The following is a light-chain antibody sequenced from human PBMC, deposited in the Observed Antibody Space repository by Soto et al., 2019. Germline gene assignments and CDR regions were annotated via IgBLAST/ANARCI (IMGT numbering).Light chain of an antibody. J-gene: IGKJ1*01. CDR3: PQYGSSPGT. CDR1: QRVSSSY. CDR2: GAS. V-gene: IGKV3-20*01. Sequence: EIVLTQSPGTLSLSPGERATLSCRASQRVSSSYLAWYQQKPGQAPSLLIYGASSRATGIPDRFSGSGSGTDFTLTISTLEPEDFAMYYCPQYGSSPGTFGQGTKVEIK.